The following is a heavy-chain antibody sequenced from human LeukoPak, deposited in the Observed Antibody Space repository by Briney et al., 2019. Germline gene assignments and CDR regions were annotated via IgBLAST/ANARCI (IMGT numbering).Heavy chain of an antibody. CDR2: IIPILGIA. V-gene: IGHV1-69*04. CDR3: ARGRRGITIFGVVIQDLDY. Sequence: ASVKVSCKASGGTFSSYAISWVRQAPGQGLEWMGRIIPILGIANYAQKFQGRVTITADKPTSTAYMELSSLRSEDTAVYYCARGRRGITIFGVVIQDLDYWGQGTLVTVSS. CDR1: GGTFSSYA. D-gene: IGHD3-3*01. J-gene: IGHJ4*02.